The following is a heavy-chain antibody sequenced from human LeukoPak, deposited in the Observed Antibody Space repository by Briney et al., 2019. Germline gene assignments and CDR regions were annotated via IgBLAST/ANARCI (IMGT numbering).Heavy chain of an antibody. J-gene: IGHJ4*02. CDR1: GGSITSSNSY. D-gene: IGHD6-13*01. V-gene: IGHV4-39*01. Sequence: SETLSLTCTVSGGSITSSNSYWGWIRQPPGKGLEWIGTIYYSGTTYYNPSLKSRVTISAGTSKNQFSLKLSSVTAADTAVYYCAKLSSNGGTYFDYWGQGTLVTVSS. CDR3: AKLSSNGGTYFDY. CDR2: IYYSGTT.